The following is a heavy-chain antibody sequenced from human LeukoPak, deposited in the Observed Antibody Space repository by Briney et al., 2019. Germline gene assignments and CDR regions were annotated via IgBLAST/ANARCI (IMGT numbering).Heavy chain of an antibody. CDR3: ARDPRGRGYSYGPFDY. Sequence: SVKDSCKASGGTFSSYAISWVRQAPGQGLEWMGGIIPIFGTANYAQKFQGRVTITADESTSTAYMELSSLRSEDTAVYYCARDPRGRGYSYGPFDYWGQGTLVTVSS. V-gene: IGHV1-69*13. J-gene: IGHJ4*02. CDR2: IIPIFGTA. CDR1: GGTFSSYA. D-gene: IGHD5-18*01.